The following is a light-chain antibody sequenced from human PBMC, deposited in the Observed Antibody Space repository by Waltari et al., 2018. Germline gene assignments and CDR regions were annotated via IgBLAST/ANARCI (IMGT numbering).Light chain of an antibody. Sequence: SSELTQDPAVSVALGQTVRITCQGDSLRTYYASWYQQRTGTAPVLVIYGKNNRPSGIPDRFFCSSSGNTASLNSSGAQAEDEADFFCNSRDRSGNHVLFGGGTKLTVL. V-gene: IGLV3-19*01. J-gene: IGLJ2*01. CDR2: GKN. CDR3: NSRDRSGNHVL. CDR1: SLRTYY.